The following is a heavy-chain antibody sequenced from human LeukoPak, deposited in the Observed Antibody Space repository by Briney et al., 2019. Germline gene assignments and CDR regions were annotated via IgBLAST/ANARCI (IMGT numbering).Heavy chain of an antibody. D-gene: IGHD3-3*01. CDR3: ARHDITIFGVVTPPGFDY. J-gene: IGHJ4*02. CDR2: IIPIFGTA. Sequence: ASVKVSCKASGGTFSSYAISWVRQAPGQGLEWMGRIIPIFGTANYAQKFQGRVTITTDESTSTAYMELSSLRSEDTAVYYCARHDITIFGVVTPPGFDYWGQGTLVTVSS. CDR1: GGTFSSYA. V-gene: IGHV1-69*05.